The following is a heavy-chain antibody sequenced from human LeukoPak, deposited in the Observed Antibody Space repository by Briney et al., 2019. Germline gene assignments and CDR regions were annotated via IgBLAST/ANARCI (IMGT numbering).Heavy chain of an antibody. V-gene: IGHV3-23*01. Sequence: PGGSLRLSCAASGFTFSSYAISWVRQAPGKGLEWVSAISGSGGSTYYADSVKGRFTISRDNSKNTLYLQMNSLRAEDTAVYYCAKGRSDILTGYYYWGQRTLVTVSS. CDR1: GFTFSSYA. CDR3: AKGRSDILTGYYY. CDR2: ISGSGGST. D-gene: IGHD3-9*01. J-gene: IGHJ4*02.